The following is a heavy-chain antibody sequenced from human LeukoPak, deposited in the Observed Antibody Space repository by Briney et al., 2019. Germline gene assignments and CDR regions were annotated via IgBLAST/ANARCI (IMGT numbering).Heavy chain of an antibody. CDR3: GGDQHGDYYRGNWFDP. D-gene: IGHD4-17*01. CDR1: GGSLSSGGYY. CDR2: IDCSGST. V-gene: IGHV4-31*03. Sequence: SQTLSLTCTVSGGSLSSGGYYWSWIRPHPGKGLDWIRYIDCSGSTYYNPSLRRRVTITVDTSQHQFSLKLASVTAADTAVYYCGGDQHGDYYRGNWFDPWGQGTLVTVSS. J-gene: IGHJ5*02.